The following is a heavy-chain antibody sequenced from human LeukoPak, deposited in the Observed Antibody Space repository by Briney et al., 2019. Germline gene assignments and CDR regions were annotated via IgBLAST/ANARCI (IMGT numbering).Heavy chain of an antibody. CDR3: AKDRRYLGYNWFDP. Sequence: LRLSCAXSGXTXXSYAMSWVRQAPGKGLEWVSAISGSGGSTYYADSVKGRFTISRDNSKNTLYLQMNSLRAEDTAVYYCAKDRRYLGYNWFDPWGQGTLVTVSS. V-gene: IGHV3-23*01. J-gene: IGHJ5*02. CDR1: GXTXXSYA. CDR2: ISGSGGST. D-gene: IGHD7-27*01.